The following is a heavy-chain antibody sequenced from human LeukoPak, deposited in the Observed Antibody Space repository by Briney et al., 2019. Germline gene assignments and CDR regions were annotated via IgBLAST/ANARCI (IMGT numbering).Heavy chain of an antibody. CDR2: ISYDGSNK. V-gene: IGHV3-30*18. CDR3: AKVTGGDMITYGGVDY. Sequence: PGGSLRLSCAASGFTFSSYGMHWVRQAPGKRLEWVAVISYDGSNKYYADSVKGRFTISRDNSKNTLYLQMDSLRVEDTAVHYCAKVTGGDMITYGGVDYWGQGTLVTVSS. J-gene: IGHJ4*02. D-gene: IGHD3-16*01. CDR1: GFTFSSYG.